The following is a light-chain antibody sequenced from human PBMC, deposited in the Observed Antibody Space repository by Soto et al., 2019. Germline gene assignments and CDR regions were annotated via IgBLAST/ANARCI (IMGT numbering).Light chain of an antibody. V-gene: IGKV3-11*01. Sequence: IVLTQSPATLSLSPGNRATLSCRASQNISSYLIWYQQKPGQSPRVLIYDVSNRATGIPTRFSGSGSGTEFTLTISSLQAEDVAVYYCQQYYSTPWTFGQGTKVDIK. J-gene: IGKJ1*01. CDR1: QNISSY. CDR2: DVS. CDR3: QQYYSTPWT.